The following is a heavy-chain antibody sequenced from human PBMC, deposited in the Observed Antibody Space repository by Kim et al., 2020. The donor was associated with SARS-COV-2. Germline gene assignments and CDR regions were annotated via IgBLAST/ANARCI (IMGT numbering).Heavy chain of an antibody. Sequence: YNPSPKGRVTISVDTSKNQFSLKLSSVTAADTAVYYCARGRNDILTGYYGWGQGTLVTVSS. V-gene: IGHV4-34*01. J-gene: IGHJ4*02. D-gene: IGHD3-9*01. CDR3: ARGRNDILTGYYG.